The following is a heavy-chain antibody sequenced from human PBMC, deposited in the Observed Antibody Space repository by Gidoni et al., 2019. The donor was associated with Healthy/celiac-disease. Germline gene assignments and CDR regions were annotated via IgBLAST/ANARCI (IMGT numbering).Heavy chain of an antibody. CDR2: IYYSGST. CDR3: ARDRIQLGLDY. Sequence: QLQLQESVPGLVKPSETLSLTCTVSGGSISSSSSYWGWIRQPPGKGLEWIGSIYYSGSTYYNPSLKSRVTISVDTSKNQFSLKLSAVTAADTAVYYCARDRIQLGLDYWGHGTLVTVSS. D-gene: IGHD5-18*01. J-gene: IGHJ4*01. CDR1: GGSISSSSSY. V-gene: IGHV4-39*07.